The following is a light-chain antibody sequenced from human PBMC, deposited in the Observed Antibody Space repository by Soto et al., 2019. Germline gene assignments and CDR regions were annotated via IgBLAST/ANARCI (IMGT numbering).Light chain of an antibody. CDR2: DAS. V-gene: IGKV3-15*01. Sequence: IGLTKSTSSLSVSPGERAILSCRAIQSVSSNLAWYQQKPGQAPRLLIYDASTRATGIPARFSGSGSGTEFTLTISSLRSEDFAVYYCQQYNNWPPELTFGGGTKVDIK. J-gene: IGKJ4*01. CDR1: QSVSSN. CDR3: QQYNNWPPELT.